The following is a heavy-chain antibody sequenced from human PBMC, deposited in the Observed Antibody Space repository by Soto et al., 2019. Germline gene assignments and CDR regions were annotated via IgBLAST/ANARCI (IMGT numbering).Heavy chain of an antibody. J-gene: IGHJ6*02. D-gene: IGHD2-21*02. CDR3: ARYGGNSYYYYGMDV. V-gene: IGHV1-46*01. Sequence: QVLLVQSGAEVKKPGASVKVSCKASGFPFTTYYMHWVRQAPGQGLEWMGVINPSGDATTYAQKFQGRVTMTRDTSISTAYMELSRLRSDDTAVYYCARYGGNSYYYYGMDVWGQGTTVTVSS. CDR2: INPSGDAT. CDR1: GFPFTTYY.